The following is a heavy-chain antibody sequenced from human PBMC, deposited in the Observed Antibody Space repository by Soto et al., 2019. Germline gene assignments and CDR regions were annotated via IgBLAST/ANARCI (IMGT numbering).Heavy chain of an antibody. CDR3: ARVADLLAVAGRAGAFDI. CDR1: GGSISSYY. J-gene: IGHJ3*02. D-gene: IGHD6-19*01. V-gene: IGHV4-59*01. CDR2: IYYSGST. Sequence: SETLSLTCTVSGGSISSYYWSWIRQPPGKGLEWIGYIYYSGSTNYNPSLKSRVTISVDTSKNQFSLKLSSVTAADTAVYYCARVADLLAVAGRAGAFDIWGQGTMVTVSS.